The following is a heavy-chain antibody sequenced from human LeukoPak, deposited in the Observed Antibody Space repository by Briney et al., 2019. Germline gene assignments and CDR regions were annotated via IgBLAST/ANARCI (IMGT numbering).Heavy chain of an antibody. CDR3: ASFSGYKGP. CDR1: GFTFSSYA. CDR2: ISSSGSTI. D-gene: IGHD5-12*01. J-gene: IGHJ5*02. Sequence: QSGGSLRLSCAASGFTFSSYAMHWVRQAPGKGLEWVSYISSSGSTIYYADSVKGRFTISRDNAQNSLYLQMNSLRAEDTAVYYCASFSGYKGPWGQGTLVTVSS. V-gene: IGHV3-48*03.